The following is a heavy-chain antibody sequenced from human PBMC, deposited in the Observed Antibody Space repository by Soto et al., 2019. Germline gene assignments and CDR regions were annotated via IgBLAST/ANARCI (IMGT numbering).Heavy chain of an antibody. V-gene: IGHV4-59*08. D-gene: IGHD3-22*01. CDR2: IYSTGST. Sequence: SETRSLTCPVSGGSISRYYWSWIRQPPGKGLEWIGYIYSTGSTNYNPSLKSRVTISVDTSKNQFSLKLSSVTAADTAVYYCARVRYYYDSSGYRRNRLDPWGQGNLVTVSS. J-gene: IGHJ5*02. CDR3: ARVRYYYDSSGYRRNRLDP. CDR1: GGSISRYY.